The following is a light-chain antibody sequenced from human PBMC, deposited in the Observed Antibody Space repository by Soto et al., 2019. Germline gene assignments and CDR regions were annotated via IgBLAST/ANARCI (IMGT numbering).Light chain of an antibody. Sequence: QSVLTQPASVSGSPGQSIAISCTGTSSDVGGYDRVSWYQQHPDKAPTLMIYEVNKRPSGVSSRFSGTKSGNTASLTISGLQAEDDADYYGCSSVGSPNWVFGGATKVTVL. CDR3: CSSVGSPNWV. CDR1: SSDVGGYDR. V-gene: IGLV2-23*02. J-gene: IGLJ3*02. CDR2: EVN.